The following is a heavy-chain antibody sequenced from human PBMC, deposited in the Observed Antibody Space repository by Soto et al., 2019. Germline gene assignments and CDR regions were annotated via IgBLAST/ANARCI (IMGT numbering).Heavy chain of an antibody. CDR2: FSGSLGST. D-gene: IGHD6-19*01. CDR3: AKAMYSSGWYYFDY. V-gene: IGHV3-23*01. Sequence: PGGCLRLSWAASGFTFSSYAMSWLRQAPGKRLAWVSAFSGSLGSTYYADSVMGRFTISRDNTKNTLYLQMNSLRAEDTAVYYCAKAMYSSGWYYFDYLGQGTLVAVSS. J-gene: IGHJ4*02. CDR1: GFTFSSYA.